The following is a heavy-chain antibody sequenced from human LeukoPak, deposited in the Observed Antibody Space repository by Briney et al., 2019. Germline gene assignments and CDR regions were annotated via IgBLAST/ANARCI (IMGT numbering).Heavy chain of an antibody. V-gene: IGHV1-2*04. CDR3: ARLSNYYDSSGSSFDL. CDR1: GYTFTGYY. CDR2: INPNSGGT. J-gene: IGHJ2*01. D-gene: IGHD3-22*01. Sequence: ASVNVSCKASGYTFTGYYMHWVRQAPGQGLEGMGWINPNSGGTNYAQKFQGWVTMTRDTSISTAYLQWSSLKASDTAMYYCARLSNYYDSSGSSFDLWGRGTLVTVSS.